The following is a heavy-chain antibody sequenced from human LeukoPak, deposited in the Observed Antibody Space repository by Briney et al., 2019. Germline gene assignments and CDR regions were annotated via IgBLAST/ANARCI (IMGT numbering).Heavy chain of an antibody. V-gene: IGHV3-48*01. J-gene: IGHJ4*02. Sequence: GGSLRLSCAASGFTFSSYSMNWVRQAPGKGLEWVSYISSSSSTIYYADSVKGRFTISRDNAKNSLYLQMNSLRAEDTAVYYCASQPYDSSGYAFDYWGQGTLVTVSS. CDR3: ASQPYDSSGYAFDY. CDR1: GFTFSSYS. CDR2: ISSSSSTI. D-gene: IGHD3-22*01.